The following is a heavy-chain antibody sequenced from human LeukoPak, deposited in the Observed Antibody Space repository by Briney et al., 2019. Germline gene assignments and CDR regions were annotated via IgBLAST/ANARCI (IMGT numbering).Heavy chain of an antibody. V-gene: IGHV4-59*08. CDR2: IYYSGST. CDR3: ARRAYSSGYYYFDY. Sequence: SGTLSLTCAVSGGSISSYHWSWIRQPPGKGLEWIGYIYYSGSTNYNPSLKSRVTISVDTSKNQFSLKLSSVTAADTAVYYCARRAYSSGYYYFDYWGQGTQVTVSS. J-gene: IGHJ4*02. CDR1: GGSISSYH. D-gene: IGHD6-19*01.